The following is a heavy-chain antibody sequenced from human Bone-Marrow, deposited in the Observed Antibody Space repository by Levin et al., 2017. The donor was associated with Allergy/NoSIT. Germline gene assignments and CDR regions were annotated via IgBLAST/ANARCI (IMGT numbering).Heavy chain of an antibody. CDR2: ISSDGNSA. Sequence: SCAASGFIFTNHRMHWVRQAPGKGLVWVSRISSDGNSAAYADSVKGRFTISRDNAKNTLYLQMNSLRAEDTAVYYCARDTAGLSYWGQGTLVTVSS. CDR3: ARDTAGLSY. D-gene: IGHD3/OR15-3a*01. CDR1: GFIFTNHR. V-gene: IGHV3-74*01. J-gene: IGHJ4*02.